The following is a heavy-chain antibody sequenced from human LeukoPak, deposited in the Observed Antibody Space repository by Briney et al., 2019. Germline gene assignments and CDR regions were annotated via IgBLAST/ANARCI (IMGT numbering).Heavy chain of an antibody. CDR2: ISDDGSNK. J-gene: IGHJ4*02. CDR1: GFTFSSDA. V-gene: IGHV3-30*01. D-gene: IGHD1-14*01. Sequence: GGALRLSCGASGFTFSSDAMHWVRQAPGEGLEGGAVISDDGSNKYYADSGKGRFTISRDNSKNTLYLQMNSLRAEDTAVYYCAREGNTRVGIFRNGGFDYWGQGTLVTVSS. CDR3: AREGNTRVGIFRNGGFDY.